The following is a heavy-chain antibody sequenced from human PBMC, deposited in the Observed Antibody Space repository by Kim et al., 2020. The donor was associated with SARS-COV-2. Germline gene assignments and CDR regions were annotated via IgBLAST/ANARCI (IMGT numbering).Heavy chain of an antibody. J-gene: IGHJ4*02. D-gene: IGHD6-19*01. Sequence: GGSLRLSCAASGFTFGRYAMSWVRQPPGKGLEWVSSIGGSNTDTYYADSVRGRFTISRDNSKNTLYLQLSSLRADVTAVYYCAKIQLGQWLVPYYWGQGTLVTVSS. CDR1: GFTFGRYA. V-gene: IGHV3-23*01. CDR3: AKIQLGQWLVPYY. CDR2: IGGSNTDT.